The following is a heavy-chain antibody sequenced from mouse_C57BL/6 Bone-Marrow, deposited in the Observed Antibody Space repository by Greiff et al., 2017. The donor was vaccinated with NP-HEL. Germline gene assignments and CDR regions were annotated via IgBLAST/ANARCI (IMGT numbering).Heavy chain of an antibody. Sequence: QVQLQQSGAELVRPGTSVKVSCKASGYAFTNYLIEWVKQRPGQGLEWIGVINPGSGGTNYNEKFKGKATLTADKSSSTAYMQLSSLTSGDSAVYFCARSSNYYFDYWGQGTTLTVSS. CDR2: INPGSGGT. CDR1: GYAFTNYL. V-gene: IGHV1-54*01. J-gene: IGHJ2*01. D-gene: IGHD2-5*01. CDR3: ARSSNYYFDY.